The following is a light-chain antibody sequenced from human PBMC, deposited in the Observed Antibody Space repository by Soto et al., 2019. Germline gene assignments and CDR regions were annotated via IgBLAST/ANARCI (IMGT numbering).Light chain of an antibody. V-gene: IGKV1-5*03. Sequence: DIQMTQSPSTLSASVGDRVTITCRASQSISSWLAWYQQKPGKAPKLLIYKASSLESGVPSRFSGSGSGTEFTLTISSLQPDDFATYYFQQYNSYWTFGQRTKVEIK. J-gene: IGKJ1*01. CDR1: QSISSW. CDR2: KAS. CDR3: QQYNSYWT.